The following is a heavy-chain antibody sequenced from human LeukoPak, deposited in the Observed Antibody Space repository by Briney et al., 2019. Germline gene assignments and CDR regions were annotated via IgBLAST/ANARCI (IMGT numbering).Heavy chain of an antibody. V-gene: IGHV3-21*01. CDR1: GFIFSNFN. J-gene: IGHJ4*02. CDR3: ARVSTGPV. CDR2: IRSTGNYI. Sequence: GGSLSLSWVGSGFIFSNFNMNWVRQAPGKGLEWDSSIRSTGNYIHYADSVKERFTISRDNAQQSLYLQINSLRVENSAVYYCARVSTGPVWGQGTLVTVSS. D-gene: IGHD1-1*01.